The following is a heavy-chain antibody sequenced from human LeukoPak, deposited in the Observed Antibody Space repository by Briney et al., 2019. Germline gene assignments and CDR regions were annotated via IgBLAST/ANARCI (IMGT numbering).Heavy chain of an antibody. V-gene: IGHV5-51*01. D-gene: IGHD5-18*01. Sequence: GESLTISCQGSGYSFTSYWIGWVRQMPGKGLEWMGMIYPGDSGTTYSPSSPGQVTISADKSISTAYLQWSSLKASDTAMYYCARRGVDTAMVSYWYFDLWGRGTLVTVSS. CDR1: GYSFTSYW. J-gene: IGHJ2*01. CDR2: IYPGDSGT. CDR3: ARRGVDTAMVSYWYFDL.